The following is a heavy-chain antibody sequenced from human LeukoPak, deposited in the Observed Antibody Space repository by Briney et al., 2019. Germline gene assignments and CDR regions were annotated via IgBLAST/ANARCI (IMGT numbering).Heavy chain of an antibody. CDR2: ISGSGGSI. CDR1: GFTFSDYS. J-gene: IGHJ4*02. Sequence: PGGSLRLSCPVSGFTFSDYSINWVRQAPGKGLEWVSAISGSGGSIYYADSVKGRFTISRDNSKNTLYLQMNSLRAEDTAVYYCAKEVAPKQDKALDYWGQGTLVTVSS. CDR3: AKEVAPKQDKALDY. D-gene: IGHD6-13*01. V-gene: IGHV3-23*01.